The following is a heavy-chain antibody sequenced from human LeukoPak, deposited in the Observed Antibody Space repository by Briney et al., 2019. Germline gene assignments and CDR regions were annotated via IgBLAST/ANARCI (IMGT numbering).Heavy chain of an antibody. V-gene: IGHV4-4*07. CDR1: GGSISSYC. D-gene: IGHD3-3*01. CDR2: IYTSGST. CDR3: ARDFWSGYYTTYYYYMDV. Sequence: SETLSLTCTVSGGSISSYCWSWIRQPAGKGLEWIGRIYTSGSTNYNPSLKSRVTMSVDTSKNQFSLKLSSVTAADTAVYYCARDFWSGYYTTYYYYMDVWGKGTTVTVSS. J-gene: IGHJ6*03.